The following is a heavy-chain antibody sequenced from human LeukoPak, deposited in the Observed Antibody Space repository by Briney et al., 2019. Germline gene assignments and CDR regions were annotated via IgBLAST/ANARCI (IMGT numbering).Heavy chain of an antibody. J-gene: IGHJ5*02. D-gene: IGHD5-24*01. Sequence: PGGSLRLSCAASGFTFSDYYMSWIRQAPGKGLEWVSYISSSGATIYYADSVKGRFTISRDNAKNSLYLQMNSLRAEDTAVYYCAKETATIFCGRFDPWGQGTLVTVSS. CDR1: GFTFSDYY. CDR3: AKETATIFCGRFDP. V-gene: IGHV3-11*01. CDR2: ISSSGATI.